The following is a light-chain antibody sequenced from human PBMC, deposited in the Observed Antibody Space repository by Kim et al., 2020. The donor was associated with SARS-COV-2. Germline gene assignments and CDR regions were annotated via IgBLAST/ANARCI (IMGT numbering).Light chain of an antibody. CDR1: QSVRSSY. CDR3: PQYVRSPIT. J-gene: IGKJ5*01. Sequence: PGERATLSSRASQSVRSSYLALYPQKPGQAPRLLMYGPSTRATGIPDRFSGSESGTDFTPTISRQEAEDCAGYFWPQYVRSPITIGQGTRLEIK. V-gene: IGKV3-20*01. CDR2: GPS.